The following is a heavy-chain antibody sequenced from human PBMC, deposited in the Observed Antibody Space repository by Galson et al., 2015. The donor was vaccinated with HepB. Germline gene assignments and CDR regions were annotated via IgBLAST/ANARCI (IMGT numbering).Heavy chain of an antibody. V-gene: IGHV6-1*01. Sequence: CAISGDSVSSNSAAWNWIRQSPSRGLEWRGRTYYKSKWYNDYAVSVKSRITINPDTSKNQFSLQLNSVTPEDTAVYYCAREVCSSCGFDYWGQGTLVTVSS. D-gene: IGHD6-13*01. CDR2: TYYKSKWYN. CDR3: AREVCSSCGFDY. CDR1: GDSVSSNSAA. J-gene: IGHJ4*02.